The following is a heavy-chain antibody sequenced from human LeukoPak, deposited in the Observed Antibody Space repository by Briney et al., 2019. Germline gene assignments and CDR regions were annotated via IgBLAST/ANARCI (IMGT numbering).Heavy chain of an antibody. CDR3: ASRYFDWSQFDY. Sequence: SVKVSCKASGGTFTSYAISWVRQAPGQGLEWMGGIIPIFGTANYAQKFQGRVTITTDESTSTAYMELSSLRSEDTAVYYCASRYFDWSQFDYWGQGTLVTVSS. CDR1: GGTFTSYA. CDR2: IIPIFGTA. V-gene: IGHV1-69*05. D-gene: IGHD3-9*01. J-gene: IGHJ4*02.